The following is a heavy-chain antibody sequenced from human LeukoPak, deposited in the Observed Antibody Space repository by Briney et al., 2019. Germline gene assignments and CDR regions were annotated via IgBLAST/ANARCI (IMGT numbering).Heavy chain of an antibody. J-gene: IGHJ4*02. D-gene: IGHD3-9*01. CDR2: INPNSGGT. CDR1: GGTFSSYA. CDR3: ARGLRYFDY. V-gene: IGHV1-2*02. Sequence: ASVKVSCKASGGTFSSYAISWVRQAPGQGLEWMGWINPNSGGTNYAQKFQGRVTMTRDTSISTAYMELSRLRSDDTAVYYCARGLRYFDYWGQGTLVTVSS.